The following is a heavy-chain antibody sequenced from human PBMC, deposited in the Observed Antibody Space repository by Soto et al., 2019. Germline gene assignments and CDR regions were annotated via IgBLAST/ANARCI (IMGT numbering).Heavy chain of an antibody. D-gene: IGHD2-21*02. CDR2: IYWDDDK. Sequence: QITLKESGPTLVKPTQTLTLTCTFSGFSLSTGGVGVGWIRQPPGKALEWLALIYWDDDKRYSPSLKSRLTVTTVTSKNQVVLTMTNLHPVDTATYYCAHSRCGGDCLRSYSSHYYYGMDVWGQGTTVTVSS. CDR3: AHSRCGGDCLRSYSSHYYYGMDV. J-gene: IGHJ6*02. CDR1: GFSLSTGGVG. V-gene: IGHV2-5*02.